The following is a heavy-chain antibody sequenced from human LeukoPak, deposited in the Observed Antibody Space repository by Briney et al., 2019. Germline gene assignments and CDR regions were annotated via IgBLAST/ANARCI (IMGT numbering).Heavy chain of an antibody. CDR3: ARAIGLTTISPHTFDI. D-gene: IGHD3-3*01. Sequence: PSETLSLTCAVYGGSFSGYYWSWIRQPPGKGLEWIGEINHSGSTNYNPSLKSRVTISVDTSKNQFSLKLSSVTAADTAVYYCARAIGLTTISPHTFDIWGQGTMVTVSS. J-gene: IGHJ3*02. CDR2: INHSGST. CDR1: GGSFSGYY. V-gene: IGHV4-34*01.